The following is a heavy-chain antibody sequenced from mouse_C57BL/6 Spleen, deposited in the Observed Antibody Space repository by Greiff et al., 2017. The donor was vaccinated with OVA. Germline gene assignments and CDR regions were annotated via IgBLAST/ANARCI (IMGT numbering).Heavy chain of an antibody. CDR3: ARESTIVTRFAY. CDR1: GFTFSSHA. CDR2: ISDGGSYT. J-gene: IGHJ3*01. V-gene: IGHV5-4*01. Sequence: EVQRVESGGGLVKPGGSLKLSCAASGFTFSSHAMSWVRPTPEKRLEWVATISDGGSYTYYPDNVKGRFTISRDNAKNNLYLQMSHLKSEDTAMYYCARESTIVTRFAYWGQGTLVTVSA. D-gene: IGHD2-5*01.